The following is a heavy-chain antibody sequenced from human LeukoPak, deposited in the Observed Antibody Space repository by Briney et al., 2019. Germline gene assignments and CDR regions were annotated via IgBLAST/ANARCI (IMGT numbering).Heavy chain of an antibody. J-gene: IGHJ4*02. D-gene: IGHD3-22*01. CDR1: GGTLSSYA. V-gene: IGHV1-69*13. CDR2: IIPIFGTA. Sequence: ASVKVSCKASGGTLSSYAISWVRQAPGQGLEWMGGIIPIFGTANYAQKFQGRVTITADESTSTAYMELSSLRSEDTAVYYCARSRMGYYDSSGYYYYFDYWGQGTLVTVSS. CDR3: ARSRMGYYDSSGYYYYFDY.